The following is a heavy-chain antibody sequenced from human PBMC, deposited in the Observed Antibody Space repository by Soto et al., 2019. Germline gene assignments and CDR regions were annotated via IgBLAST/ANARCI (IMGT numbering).Heavy chain of an antibody. V-gene: IGHV4-4*02. D-gene: IGHD3-16*01. CDR3: ARIWGAFANIAAWFGP. CDR1: NGSITNDNW. CDR2: IYHTGGS. Sequence: QVQLQESGPGLVKPSGTLSLTCAVSNGSITNDNWWRWVRQSPGKGLEWFGDIYHTGGSNYNPSLKSRLIISIAKAKNNFSLRLSSVTAADTAVYYCARIWGAFANIAAWFGPWGQGTLVTVS. J-gene: IGHJ5*02.